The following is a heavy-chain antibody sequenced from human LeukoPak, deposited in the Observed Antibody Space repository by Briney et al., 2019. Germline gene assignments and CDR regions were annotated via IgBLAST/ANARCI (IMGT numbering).Heavy chain of an antibody. J-gene: IGHJ3*02. CDR1: GFTFSSYG. CDR3: AKGGGYSYGTAFCDI. D-gene: IGHD5-18*01. CDR2: ISYDGNSK. Sequence: PGGSLRLSCAASGFTFSSYGMHWVRQAPGKGLEWVAVISYDGNSKYYADSAKGRFTISRDNSKNTLYLQMNSLRAEDTAVYYCAKGGGYSYGTAFCDIWGQGTMVTVSS. V-gene: IGHV3-30*18.